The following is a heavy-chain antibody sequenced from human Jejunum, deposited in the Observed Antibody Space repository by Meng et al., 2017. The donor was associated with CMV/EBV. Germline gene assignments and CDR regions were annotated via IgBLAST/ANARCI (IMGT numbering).Heavy chain of an antibody. CDR2: INPNSGGT. Sequence: QVHLVQSGAEVKKPGASVTVSCKTSGYSFTDYYIQWVRQAPGQGLEWMGWINPNSGGTNYAQKFQGRITMTRDTSISTAFMEVNSLRSDDTAVYYCARVRPLGGWGDFDQWGQGTLVTVSS. D-gene: IGHD3-10*01. J-gene: IGHJ4*02. CDR3: ARVRPLGGWGDFDQ. CDR1: GYSFTDYY. V-gene: IGHV1-2*02.